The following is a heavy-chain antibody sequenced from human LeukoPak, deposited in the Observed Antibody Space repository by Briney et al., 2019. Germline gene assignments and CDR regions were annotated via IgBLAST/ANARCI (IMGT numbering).Heavy chain of an antibody. J-gene: IGHJ6*03. CDR3: AREGGSGSFNYYYYYMDV. Sequence: PSETLSLTCTVSGGSISSGSYYWSWIRQPAGKGLEWIGRIYTSGSTNYNPSLKSRVTISVDTSKNQFSLKLSSVTAADTAVYYCAREGGSGSFNYYYYYMDVWGKGTTVTVSS. V-gene: IGHV4-61*02. CDR2: IYTSGST. CDR1: GGSISSGSYY. D-gene: IGHD3-10*01.